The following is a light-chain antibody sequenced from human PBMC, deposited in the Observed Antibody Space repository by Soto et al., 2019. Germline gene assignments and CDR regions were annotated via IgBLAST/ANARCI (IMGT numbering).Light chain of an antibody. CDR1: QSVSSSY. V-gene: IGKV3-20*01. Sequence: EIVLTPSPGTLSLSPGERATLSCRASQSVSSSYLAWYQQKPGQAPRLLIYGTSSRATAIPDRFSGSGSGTDFTLTISRLEPEDFAVYYCQQYGSSSWTFGQGTKVEIK. CDR3: QQYGSSSWT. J-gene: IGKJ1*01. CDR2: GTS.